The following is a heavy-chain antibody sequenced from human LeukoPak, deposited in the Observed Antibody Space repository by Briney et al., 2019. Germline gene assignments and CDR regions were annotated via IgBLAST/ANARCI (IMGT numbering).Heavy chain of an antibody. Sequence: SETLSLTCTVSGGSISSGDYYWSWIRQPPGRGLEWIGYIYYSGSTYYNPSLKSRVTISVDTSKNQFSLKLNSVTAADTAVYYCAGRVGDSAFDIWGPGTMVTVSS. CDR3: AGRVGDSAFDI. D-gene: IGHD1-26*01. CDR2: IYYSGST. J-gene: IGHJ3*02. V-gene: IGHV4-30-4*01. CDR1: GGSISSGDYY.